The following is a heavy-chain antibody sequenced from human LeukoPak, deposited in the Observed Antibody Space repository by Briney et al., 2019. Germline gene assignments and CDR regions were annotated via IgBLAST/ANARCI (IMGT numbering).Heavy chain of an antibody. V-gene: IGHV3-33*01. CDR2: IWNDASHD. D-gene: IGHD6-13*01. CDR1: GFTFSSYG. J-gene: IGHJ6*02. Sequence: GRSLRLSCAASGFTFSSYGMHWVRQAPGKGLEWVAVIWNDASHDNYVDSVKGRFTISRDNSKNTLYLQMNSLRAEDTAVYYCARQIAAAGRGYGMDVWGQGTTVTVSS. CDR3: ARQIAAAGRGYGMDV.